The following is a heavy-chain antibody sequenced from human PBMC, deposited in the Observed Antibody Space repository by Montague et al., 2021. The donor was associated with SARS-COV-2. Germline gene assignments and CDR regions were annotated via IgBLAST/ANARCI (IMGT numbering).Heavy chain of an antibody. Sequence: SETLSLTCTVSGGSINSDYWGWIRQPPGKGLEWIGYIYYRGSTNYNPSLKSRVTISVDTSKNQFSLKLISVTAADTAVYYCASEDRWNWFDPWGQGILVTVSS. V-gene: IGHV4-59*01. J-gene: IGHJ5*02. CDR1: GGSINSDY. CDR2: IYYRGST. CDR3: ASEDRWNWFDP. D-gene: IGHD5-24*01.